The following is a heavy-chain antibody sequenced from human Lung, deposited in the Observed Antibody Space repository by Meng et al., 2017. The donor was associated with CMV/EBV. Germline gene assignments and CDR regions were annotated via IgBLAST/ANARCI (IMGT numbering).Heavy chain of an antibody. CDR2: ISYDGSNK. D-gene: IGHD3-3*01. V-gene: IGHV3-30*04. CDR1: GFTFSSYA. CDR3: ARDMYYDFWSGYYIRGGDYYYGMDV. Sequence: SCAASGFTFSSYAMHWVRQAPGKGLEWVAVISYDGSNKYYADSVKGRFTISRDNSKNTLYLQMNSLRAEDTAVYYCARDMYYDFWSGYYIRGGDYYYGMDVWXQGNTV. J-gene: IGHJ6*01.